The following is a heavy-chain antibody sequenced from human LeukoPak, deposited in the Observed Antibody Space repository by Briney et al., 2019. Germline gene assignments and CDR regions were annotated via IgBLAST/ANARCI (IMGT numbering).Heavy chain of an antibody. J-gene: IGHJ4*02. V-gene: IGHV3-23*01. Sequence: GGSLRLSCAASGFTFSSYSMSWVRQAPGKGLEWVSSISGSGGRIDYADSVKGRFTISRDNSKNTLSLQMNSLTAEDTAVYYCAKNPRLEGWVYFDSWGQGILVTVSS. CDR2: ISGSGGRI. CDR1: GFTFSSYS. CDR3: AKNPRLEGWVYFDS. D-gene: IGHD1-1*01.